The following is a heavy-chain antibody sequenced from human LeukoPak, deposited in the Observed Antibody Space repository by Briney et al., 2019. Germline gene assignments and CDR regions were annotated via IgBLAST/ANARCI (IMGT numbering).Heavy chain of an antibody. V-gene: IGHV5-51*01. CDR1: GYSFTSYW. D-gene: IGHD5-18*01. CDR2: IYPGDSDT. Sequence: GESLKISCKGSGYSFTSYWIGWVRQMPGKGLEWMGIIYPGDSDTRYNPSFQGQVTISADKSISTAYLQWSSLKASDTAMYYCARGTQPRSYGLYYWGQGTLVTVSS. J-gene: IGHJ4*02. CDR3: ARGTQPRSYGLYY.